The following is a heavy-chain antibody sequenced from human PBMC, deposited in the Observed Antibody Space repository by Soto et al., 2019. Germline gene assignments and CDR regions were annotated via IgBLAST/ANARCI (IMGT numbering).Heavy chain of an antibody. Sequence: GSLRLSCAASGFTFSSYGMHWVRQAPGKGLEWVAVIWYDVSNKYYADSVKGRFTIPRDNSKNTLYLQMNSLRAEDTAVYYCAGHYYDSSGYYSSLNYWGQGTLVTVSS. CDR1: GFTFSSYG. CDR2: IWYDVSNK. D-gene: IGHD3-22*01. J-gene: IGHJ4*02. V-gene: IGHV3-33*01. CDR3: AGHYYDSSGYYSSLNY.